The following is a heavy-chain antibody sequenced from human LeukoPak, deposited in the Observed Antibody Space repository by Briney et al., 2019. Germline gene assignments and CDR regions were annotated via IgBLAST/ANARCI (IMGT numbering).Heavy chain of an antibody. Sequence: SETLSLTRAVYGGSFSGYYWSWIRQPPGKGLEWIGEINHSGSTNYNPSLKSRVTISVDTSKNQFSLKLSSVTAADTAVYYCARGAAYYDFWSGYLDRPMDYFDYWGQGTLVTVSS. CDR2: INHSGST. CDR3: ARGAAYYDFWSGYLDRPMDYFDY. V-gene: IGHV4-34*01. CDR1: GGSFSGYY. J-gene: IGHJ4*02. D-gene: IGHD3-3*01.